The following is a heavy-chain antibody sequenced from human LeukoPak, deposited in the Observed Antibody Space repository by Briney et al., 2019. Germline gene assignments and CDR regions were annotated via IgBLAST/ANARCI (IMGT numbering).Heavy chain of an antibody. J-gene: IGHJ6*03. D-gene: IGHD6-19*01. V-gene: IGHV7-4-1*02. Sequence: ASVKVSCKASGYTFTSYAMNWVRQAPGQGLEWMGWINTNTGNPTYAQGFTGRFVFSLDTSVSTAYLQISSLKAEDTAVYYCARVPAGSGWPDYYYYYYMDVWGKGTTVTVSS. CDR3: ARVPAGSGWPDYYYYYYMDV. CDR2: INTNTGNP. CDR1: GYTFTSYA.